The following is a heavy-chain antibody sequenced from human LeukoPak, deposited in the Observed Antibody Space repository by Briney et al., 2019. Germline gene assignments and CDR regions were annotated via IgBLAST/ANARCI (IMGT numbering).Heavy chain of an antibody. J-gene: IGHJ4*02. CDR1: GGTTGSDY. Sequence: SETLSLTCSVSGGTTGSDYWSWIRQPPGKGLEWIAYVYYSGVTSYNPSLKGRVAISIDTSKNQFSLNLTSVTAADTAVYYCARLSLHCSGGSCYRGAFDSWGQGTLVTVSS. CDR3: ARLSLHCSGGSCYRGAFDS. CDR2: VYYSGVT. D-gene: IGHD2-15*01. V-gene: IGHV4-59*08.